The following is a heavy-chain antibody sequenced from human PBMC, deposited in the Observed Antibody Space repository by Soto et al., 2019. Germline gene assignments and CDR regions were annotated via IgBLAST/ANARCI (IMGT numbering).Heavy chain of an antibody. J-gene: IGHJ5*02. CDR3: ARVRFFPVSFDP. Sequence: SETLSLTCAVYGGSFSGYYWSWIRQPPGKGLEWIGEIDHSGSTNYNPSLKSRVTISVDTSKNQFSLKLSSVTAADTAVYYCARVRFFPVSFDPWGQGTLVTVSS. D-gene: IGHD3-3*01. CDR1: GGSFSGYY. CDR2: IDHSGST. V-gene: IGHV4-34*01.